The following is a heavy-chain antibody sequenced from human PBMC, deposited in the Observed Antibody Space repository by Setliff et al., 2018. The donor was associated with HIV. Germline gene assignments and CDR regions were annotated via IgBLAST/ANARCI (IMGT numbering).Heavy chain of an antibody. CDR1: GGSIWSGSYY. V-gene: IGHV4-61*02. CDR3: ARDKGYYYMDV. Sequence: PSETLSLTCTVSGGSIWSGSYYWTWIRQPAGKGLEWIGRIYTSGSTNDNPSLKSRITISVDTSNNQFSLRLSSVTAADTAVYYCARDKGYYYMDVWGKGITVTVSS. J-gene: IGHJ6*03. CDR2: IYTSGST.